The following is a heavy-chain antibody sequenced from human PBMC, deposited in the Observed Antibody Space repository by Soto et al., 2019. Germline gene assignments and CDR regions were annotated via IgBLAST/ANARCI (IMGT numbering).Heavy chain of an antibody. D-gene: IGHD1-1*01. CDR2: ITSTSSAI. Sequence: GGSLRLSCAASGFTVGSNHMNWVRQAPGKGFEWISYITSTSSAINYADSVRGRFTTSRDNAMRSLFLHMNSLRDEDTAFYYCARDGKGAAYTHGPYYFDYWGQGALVTVSS. CDR1: GFTVGSNH. J-gene: IGHJ4*02. V-gene: IGHV3-48*02. CDR3: ARDGKGAAYTHGPYYFDY.